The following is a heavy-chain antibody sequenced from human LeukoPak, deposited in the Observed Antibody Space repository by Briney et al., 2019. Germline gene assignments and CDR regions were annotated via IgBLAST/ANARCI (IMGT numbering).Heavy chain of an antibody. V-gene: IGHV4-59*11. CDR2: IYYSGSS. CDR1: GGSISSHY. J-gene: IGHJ5*02. D-gene: IGHD3-22*01. CDR3: ARPYDSSGYTNWLDP. Sequence: SETLSLTCTVSGGSISSHYWSWIRQPPGKGLEWIGYIYYSGSSKYNPSLKSRVTISVDTFKNQFSLKLSSVTAADTAVYYCARPYDSSGYTNWLDPWGQGTLVTVSS.